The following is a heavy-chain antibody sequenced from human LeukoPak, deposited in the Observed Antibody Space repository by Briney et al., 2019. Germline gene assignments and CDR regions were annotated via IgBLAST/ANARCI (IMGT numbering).Heavy chain of an antibody. CDR3: ARGVLTAIQKAFDI. CDR2: IDNSGST. D-gene: IGHD2-21*02. CDR1: GGSISGYY. V-gene: IGHV4-59*01. Sequence: NPSETLSLTCTVSGGSISGYYWSWIRQPPGKGLEWIGYIDNSGSTNYNPSPKSRVTISVDTSKNQFSLKLSSVTAADTAVYCCARGVLTAIQKAFDIWGQGTMVTVSS. J-gene: IGHJ3*02.